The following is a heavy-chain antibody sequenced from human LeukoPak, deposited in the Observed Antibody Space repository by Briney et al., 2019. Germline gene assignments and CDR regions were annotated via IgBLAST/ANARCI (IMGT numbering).Heavy chain of an antibody. CDR2: TFYRSKWHY. D-gene: IGHD3-16*01. Sequence: SQTLSLTCAISGDSDSSNTAAWYWIRQSPSRGLEWLGRTFYRSKWHYEYAVSVRSRITINVDTSKNQFSLQLNSVTPEDTAVFYCARDPSDDQSLDHWGQGTLVTVSS. CDR3: ARDPSDDQSLDH. V-gene: IGHV6-1*01. J-gene: IGHJ4*02. CDR1: GDSDSSNTAA.